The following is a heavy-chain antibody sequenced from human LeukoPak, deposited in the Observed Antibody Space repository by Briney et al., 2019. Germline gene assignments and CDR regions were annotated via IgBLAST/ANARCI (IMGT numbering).Heavy chain of an antibody. Sequence: GRSLRLSCAASGFTFDDYAMHLVRQAPGKGLEWVSGISWNSGSIGYADSVKGRFTISRGNAKNSLYLQMNSLRAEDTALYYCANSRGGLFLFDYWGQGTLVTVSS. CDR2: ISWNSGSI. V-gene: IGHV3-9*01. CDR3: ANSRGGLFLFDY. CDR1: GFTFDDYA. J-gene: IGHJ4*02. D-gene: IGHD3-16*01.